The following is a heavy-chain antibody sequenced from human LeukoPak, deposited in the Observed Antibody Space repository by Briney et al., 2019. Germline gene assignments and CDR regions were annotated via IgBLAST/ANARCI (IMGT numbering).Heavy chain of an antibody. V-gene: IGHV1-46*01. CDR2: ISPSGDNT. D-gene: IGHD2-21*02. Sequence: ASVKVSCKASGYTFTNYFMHWVRQAPGQGLEWMGIISPSGDNTRLAQKFQGRVTMTRDTSTSTVYMEMSSLRSDDTAVYFCARDFGGAWTYDYWGQGALVTVSS. CDR1: GYTFTNYF. J-gene: IGHJ4*02. CDR3: ARDFGGAWTYDY.